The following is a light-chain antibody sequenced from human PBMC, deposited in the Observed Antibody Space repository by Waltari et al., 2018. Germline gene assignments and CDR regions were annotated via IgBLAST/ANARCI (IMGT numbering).Light chain of an antibody. V-gene: IGLV1-47*02. J-gene: IGLJ2*01. CDR2: SNN. CDR1: SSHIGSTY. CDR3: AAWDDSLSGLV. Sequence: QSVLTQSPSASGTPGQRVTISCSVSSSHIGSTYVYWYQPLPGTAPKLLIYSNNQRPSGVPDRFSGSKSGTSASLAISGLRSEDEADYYCAAWDDSLSGLVFGGGTKLTVL.